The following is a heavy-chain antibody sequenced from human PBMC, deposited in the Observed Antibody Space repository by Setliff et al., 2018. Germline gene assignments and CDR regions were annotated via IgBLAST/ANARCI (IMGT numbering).Heavy chain of an antibody. J-gene: IGHJ3*02. CDR1: GYSFTNYW. CDR2: IYPGDSDT. CDR3: ARQAIFGSDAFDI. V-gene: IGHV5-51*01. Sequence: GESLKISCKGFGYSFTNYWIGWVRQMPGKGLEWMGIIYPGDSDTRYSPSFQGQVTISADKSISTAYLQWSSLKASDTAMYYCARQAIFGSDAFDIWGQGTMVTVSS. D-gene: IGHD3-3*01.